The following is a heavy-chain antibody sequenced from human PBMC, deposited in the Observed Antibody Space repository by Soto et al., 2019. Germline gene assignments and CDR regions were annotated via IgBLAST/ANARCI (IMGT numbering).Heavy chain of an antibody. CDR2: FSGTGVNT. CDR3: AKGKISTTTYDPFDT. Sequence: PGGSLRLSCAASGFTFSTYAMTWVRQAPGKGLEWVSTFSGTGVNTYYADSVKGRFTISRDNSKNTLYLQMNSLRAEDTAVYYCAKGKISTTTYDPFDTWGQGTLVTVSS. J-gene: IGHJ5*02. D-gene: IGHD2-2*01. V-gene: IGHV3-23*01. CDR1: GFTFSTYA.